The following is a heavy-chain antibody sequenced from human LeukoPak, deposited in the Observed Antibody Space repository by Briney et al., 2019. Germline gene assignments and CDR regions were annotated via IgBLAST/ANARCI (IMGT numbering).Heavy chain of an antibody. CDR1: GGSISSYY. Sequence: SETLSLTCTVSGGSISSYYWSWIRQPPGKGLEWIGYIYYSGSTNYNPSLKSRVTISVDTSKNQFSLKLSSVTAADTAVYYCARGGYWSDYGDYWGQGTLVTVSS. D-gene: IGHD2-15*01. J-gene: IGHJ4*02. CDR3: ARGGYWSDYGDY. V-gene: IGHV4-59*01. CDR2: IYYSGST.